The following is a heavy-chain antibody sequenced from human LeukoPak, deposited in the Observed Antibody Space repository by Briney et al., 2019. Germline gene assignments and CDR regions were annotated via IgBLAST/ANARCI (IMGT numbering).Heavy chain of an antibody. V-gene: IGHV4-4*07. D-gene: IGHD3-10*01. J-gene: IGHJ4*02. CDR2: IYTSGST. CDR3: ARFTDYYGSGSHDY. CDR1: GGSISSYY. Sequence: SETLSLTCTVSGGSISSYYWSWVRQPAGKGLEWIGRIYTSGSTNYNPSLKSRVTMSVDTSKNQFSLKLSSVTAADTAVYYCARFTDYYGSGSHDYWGQGTLVTVSS.